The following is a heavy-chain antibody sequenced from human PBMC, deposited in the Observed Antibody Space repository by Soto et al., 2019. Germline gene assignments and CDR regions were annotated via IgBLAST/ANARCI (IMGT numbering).Heavy chain of an antibody. V-gene: IGHV3-48*02. J-gene: IGHJ6*02. D-gene: IGHD6-13*01. Sequence: SGGSLRLSCAASGFTFSSYSMNWVRQAPGKGLEWVSYISSSSSTIYYADSVKGRFTISRDNAKNSLYLQMNSLRDEDTAVYYCALSMRGIAAKGYYYYYGMDVWGQGTTVTVSS. CDR1: GFTFSSYS. CDR2: ISSSSSTI. CDR3: ALSMRGIAAKGYYYYYGMDV.